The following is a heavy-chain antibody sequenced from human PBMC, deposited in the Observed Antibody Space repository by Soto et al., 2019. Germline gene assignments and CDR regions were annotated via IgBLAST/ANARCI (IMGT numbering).Heavy chain of an antibody. J-gene: IGHJ5*02. CDR1: GGTFSSYA. CDR3: AGELSVTPFNWFDP. CDR2: IIPIFGTA. D-gene: IGHD3-10*01. Sequence: SVKVSCKASGGTFSSYAISWVRQAPGQGLEWMGGIIPIFGTANYAQKFQGRVTITADESTSTAYMELSSLRSEDTAVYYCAGELSVTPFNWFDPSGQGTLVTVSS. V-gene: IGHV1-69*13.